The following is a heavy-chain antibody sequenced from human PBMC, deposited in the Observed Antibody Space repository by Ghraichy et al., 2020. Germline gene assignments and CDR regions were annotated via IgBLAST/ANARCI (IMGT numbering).Heavy chain of an antibody. J-gene: IGHJ5*02. CDR2: IYYSGST. V-gene: IGHV4-59*08. CDR3: ARQGLVGGSCFP. CDR1: GGSISSYY. D-gene: IGHD2-15*01. Sequence: ESLNISCTVSGGSISSYYWSWIRQPPGKGLEWIGYIYYSGSTNYNPSLKSRVTISVDTSKNHFSLKLSSVTAADTAVYYCARQGLVGGSCFPWGQGTLVTVSS.